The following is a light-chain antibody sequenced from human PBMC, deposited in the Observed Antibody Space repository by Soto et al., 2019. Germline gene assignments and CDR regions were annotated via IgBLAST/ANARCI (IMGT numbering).Light chain of an antibody. CDR1: SSNIGAGYD. Sequence: QSVLTQPPSVSGAPGQRVSISCTGTSSNIGAGYDVHWYQHLPGTAPILLIFGDINRPSGVPDRFSGSKSGTSASLAITGLQAEDEADYYCQSYDSSLSISVFGGGTKLTVL. CDR2: GDI. CDR3: QSYDSSLSISV. J-gene: IGLJ2*01. V-gene: IGLV1-40*01.